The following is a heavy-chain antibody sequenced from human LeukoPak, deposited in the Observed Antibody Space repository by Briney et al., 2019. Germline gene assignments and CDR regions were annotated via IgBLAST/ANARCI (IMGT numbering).Heavy chain of an antibody. CDR2: TSDRGDYT. D-gene: IGHD1-26*01. CDR3: AKKAQYNGNYPLDY. V-gene: IGHV3-23*01. Sequence: GGSLRLSCAASGFTFTSYSMSWVRQAPGKGLEWVSGTSDRGDYTYYADSVKGRFTISRDNSKNTLYLQMNSLRAEDTALYFCAKKAQYNGNYPLDYWGQGTLVTISS. CDR1: GFTFTSYS. J-gene: IGHJ4*02.